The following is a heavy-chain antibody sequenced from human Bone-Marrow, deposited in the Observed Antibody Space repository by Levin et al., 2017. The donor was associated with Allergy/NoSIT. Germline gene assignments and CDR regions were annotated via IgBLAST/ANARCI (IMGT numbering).Heavy chain of an antibody. D-gene: IGHD2-15*01. J-gene: IGHJ4*02. Sequence: RPGGSLRLSCAASGFTFSSYGMHWVRQAPGKGLEWVAVISYDGSNKYYADSVKGRFTISRDNSKNTLYLQMNSLGAEDTAGYYCAKDIGYCSGGSCYGFDYWGQGTLVTVSS. CDR3: AKDIGYCSGGSCYGFDY. CDR2: ISYDGSNK. V-gene: IGHV3-30*18. CDR1: GFTFSSYG.